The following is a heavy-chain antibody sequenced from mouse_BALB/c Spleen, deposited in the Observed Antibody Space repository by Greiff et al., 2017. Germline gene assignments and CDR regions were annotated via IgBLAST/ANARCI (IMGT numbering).Heavy chain of an antibody. CDR2: IWAGGST. Sequence: VQRVESGPGLVAPSQSLSITCTVSGFSLTSYGVHWVRQPPGKGLEWLGVIWAGGSTNYNSALMSRLSISKDNSKSQVFLKMNSLQTDDTAIYYCARRAHYDYSGAMDYWGQGTSVTVSS. J-gene: IGHJ4*01. CDR3: ARRAHYDYSGAMDY. V-gene: IGHV2-9*02. CDR1: GFSLTSYG. D-gene: IGHD2-4*01.